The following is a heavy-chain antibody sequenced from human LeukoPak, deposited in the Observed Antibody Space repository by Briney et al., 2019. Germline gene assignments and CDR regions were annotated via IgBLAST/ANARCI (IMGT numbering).Heavy chain of an antibody. V-gene: IGHV4-59*08. CDR3: ARLVGLRLSYFDY. CDR1: GGSISSYY. J-gene: IGHJ4*02. D-gene: IGHD2/OR15-2a*01. Sequence: SETLSLTCTVSGGSISSYYWSWIRQPPGKGLEWIGYIYYSGSTNYNPPLKSRVTISVDTSKNQFSLKLSSVTAADTAVYYCARLVGLRLSYFDYWGQGTLVTVSS. CDR2: IYYSGST.